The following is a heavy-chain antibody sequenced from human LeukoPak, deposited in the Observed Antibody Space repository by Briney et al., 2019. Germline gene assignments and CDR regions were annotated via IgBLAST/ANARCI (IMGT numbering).Heavy chain of an antibody. Sequence: PWETLSLTCTVSGYSISSGYYWGWIRPPPGRGVEWAGSIYHSGSTYYNPSLKSRVTISVDTSKNQFSLKLSSVTAADSAVYYWARVRWYSILDPWGREPWSPAPQ. CDR2: IYHSGST. D-gene: IGHD6-13*01. CDR1: GYSISSGYY. J-gene: IGHJ5*02. V-gene: IGHV4-38-2*02. CDR3: ARVRWYSILDP.